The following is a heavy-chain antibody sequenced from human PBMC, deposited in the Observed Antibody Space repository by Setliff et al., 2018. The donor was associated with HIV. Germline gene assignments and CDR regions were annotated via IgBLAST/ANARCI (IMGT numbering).Heavy chain of an antibody. CDR2: IYHSGST. V-gene: IGHV4-38-2*01. CDR1: GYSISSGYY. CDR3: ATVSCYYWQYFDY. Sequence: PSETLSLTCAVSGYSISSGYYWGWIRQPPGKGLEWIGHIYHSGSTSSNPSLKSLATISVATSKNQSSLKLSSVTAADTAVDYCATVSCYYWQYFDYWCPGTLVTVSS. D-gene: IGHD3-22*01. J-gene: IGHJ4*02.